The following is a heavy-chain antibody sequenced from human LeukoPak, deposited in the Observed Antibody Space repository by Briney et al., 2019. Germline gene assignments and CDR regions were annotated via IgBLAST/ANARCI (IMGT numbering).Heavy chain of an antibody. CDR2: MYYSGNS. V-gene: IGHV4-59*01. CDR1: GGSISSYY. CDR3: ARDKRLDILTPWYFDL. D-gene: IGHD3-9*01. Sequence: SETLSLTCNVSGGSISSYYWSWIRQPPGKGLEWIGYMYYSGNSNYNPSLKSRVTTSVDSSKNQFSLKLSSVTAADTAVYYCARDKRLDILTPWYFDLWGRGTLVTVSS. J-gene: IGHJ2*01.